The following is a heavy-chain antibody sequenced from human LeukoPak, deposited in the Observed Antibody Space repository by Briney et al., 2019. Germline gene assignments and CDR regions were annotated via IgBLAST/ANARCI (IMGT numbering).Heavy chain of an antibody. J-gene: IGHJ4*02. CDR3: ARRFLGVWYKPFDY. CDR2: ISYSGIT. V-gene: IGHV4-39*07. Sequence: SETLSLTCTVSGGSISSSSFYWGWIRQPPGKGLEWIGSISYSGITYYNPSLKSRLTISVETSKNQFSLKLNSVTAADTAVYYCARRFLGVWYKPFDYWGQGTLVTVSS. D-gene: IGHD6-19*01. CDR1: GGSISSSSFY.